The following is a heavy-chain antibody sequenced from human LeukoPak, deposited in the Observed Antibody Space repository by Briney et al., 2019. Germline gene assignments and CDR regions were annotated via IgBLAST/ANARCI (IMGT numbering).Heavy chain of an antibody. Sequence: GGSLRLSCAAPGFTFSSSWMSWVRQAPEKGLEWVAHIKQDGSQRYYVDSVRGRFTISRDNTKNSVYLQMNSLRAEDTAVYYCVSWRDSGDKNSWGQGTLVTVSS. CDR3: VSWRDSGDKNS. CDR1: GFTFSSSW. D-gene: IGHD4-23*01. CDR2: IKQDGSQR. J-gene: IGHJ5*02. V-gene: IGHV3-7*01.